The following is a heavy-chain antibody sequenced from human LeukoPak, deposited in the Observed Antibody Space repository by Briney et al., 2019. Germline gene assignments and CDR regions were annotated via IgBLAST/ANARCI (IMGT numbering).Heavy chain of an antibody. V-gene: IGHV3-64D*06. CDR3: VKVAGYSSGFDY. J-gene: IGHJ4*02. Sequence: EGSLRLSCSASGFTFSSYTMHWVRQAPGKGLEYVSAISSNGGSTYYADSVKGRFTISRDNSKNTLYLQMSSLRAEDTAVYYCVKVAGYSSGFDYWGQGTLVTVSS. D-gene: IGHD6-19*01. CDR1: GFTFSSYT. CDR2: ISSNGGST.